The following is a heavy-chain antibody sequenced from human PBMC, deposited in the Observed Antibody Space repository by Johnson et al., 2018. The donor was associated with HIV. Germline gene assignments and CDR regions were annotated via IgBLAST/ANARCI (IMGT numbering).Heavy chain of an antibody. Sequence: VQLVESGGGLVQPGGSLRLSCAASGFTFNTYWMTWVRQVPGKGLEWVANIKEDGSEKYYVDSVKGRFTISRDNAKNSLYLQINSLRAEDTAVYYCARESLDAFDIWGQGTMVSVSS. J-gene: IGHJ3*02. V-gene: IGHV3-7*05. CDR1: GFTFNTYW. CDR3: ARESLDAFDI. CDR2: IKEDGSEK.